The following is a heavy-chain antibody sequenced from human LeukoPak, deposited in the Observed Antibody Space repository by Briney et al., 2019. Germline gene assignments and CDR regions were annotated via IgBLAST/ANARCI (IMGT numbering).Heavy chain of an antibody. D-gene: IGHD3-22*01. CDR1: GYTFTSYY. CDR2: ISDYNGNT. V-gene: IGHV1-18*04. Sequence: GASVKVSCKASGYTFTSYYMHWVRQAPGQGLEWMGWISDYNGNTNYAQKVQGRVTMTTDPFTSTAYMELRSLRSDDTAVYYCARDGPDRAAWFDPWGQGTLVTVSS. CDR3: ARDGPDRAAWFDP. J-gene: IGHJ5*02.